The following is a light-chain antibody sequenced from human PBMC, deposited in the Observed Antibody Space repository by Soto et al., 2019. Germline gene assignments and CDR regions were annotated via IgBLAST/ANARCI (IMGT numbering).Light chain of an antibody. CDR1: SSDVGGYNY. CDR2: EVS. V-gene: IGLV2-14*01. J-gene: IGLJ2*01. CDR3: SSYTSSSTGVA. Sequence: QSALTQPASVSGSPGQSITISCTGTSSDVGGYNYVSWYQQHPGKAPKLMIYEVSNRPSGVSNRFSGSKSGNTASLTISGLQAEDGADYYCSSYTSSSTGVAFGGGTKLTVL.